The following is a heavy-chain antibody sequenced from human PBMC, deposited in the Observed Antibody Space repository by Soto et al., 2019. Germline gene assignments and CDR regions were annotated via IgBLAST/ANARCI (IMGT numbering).Heavy chain of an antibody. CDR3: ARGRGGYNFPVDY. J-gene: IGHJ4*02. D-gene: IGHD5-12*01. Sequence: SLKVSCKASGGTFSSYAISWVRQAPGQGLEWMGGIIPIFGTANYAQKFQGRVTITADESTSTAYMELSSLRSEDTAVYYCARGRGGYNFPVDYWGQGTLVTVSS. V-gene: IGHV1-69*13. CDR2: IIPIFGTA. CDR1: GGTFSSYA.